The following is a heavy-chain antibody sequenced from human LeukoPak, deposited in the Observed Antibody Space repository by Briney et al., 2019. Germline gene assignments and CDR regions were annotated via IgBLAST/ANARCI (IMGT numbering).Heavy chain of an antibody. V-gene: IGHV4-61*02. CDR2: IYTSGST. D-gene: IGHD1-26*01. CDR3: ARANSGSFTPSYYFDY. Sequence: SETLSLTCTVSGGSISSGSYYWSWIRQPAGKGLEWIGRIYTSGSTNYNPSLKSRVTISVDTSKNQFSLKLSSVTAADTAVYYCARANSGSFTPSYYFDYWGQGTLVTVSS. J-gene: IGHJ4*02. CDR1: GGSISSGSYY.